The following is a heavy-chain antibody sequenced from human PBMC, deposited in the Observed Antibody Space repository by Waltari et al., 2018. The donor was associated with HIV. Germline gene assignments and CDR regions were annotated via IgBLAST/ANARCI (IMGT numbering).Heavy chain of an antibody. Sequence: QLQLQESGPGLVKPSETLSLTCTVSGGSISSRRYYWGWIRATPRKGLEEIGSIYYSGSTYYNPSLKSRVTISVDTSKNQFSLKLSSVTAADTAVYYCARAVQGYCSGGSCENYFDYWGQGTLVTVSS. V-gene: IGHV4-39*01. CDR1: GGSISSRRYY. CDR3: ARAVQGYCSGGSCENYFDY. D-gene: IGHD2-15*01. CDR2: IYYSGST. J-gene: IGHJ4*02.